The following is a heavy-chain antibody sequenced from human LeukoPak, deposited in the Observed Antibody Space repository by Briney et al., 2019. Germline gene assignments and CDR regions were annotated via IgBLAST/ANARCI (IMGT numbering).Heavy chain of an antibody. Sequence: SETLSLTCAVYGGSFSGYYWSWIRQPPGKGLEWIGEINHSGSTNYNPSLKSRVTISVDTSKNQFSLKLSSVTAADTAVYYCAKDLGYSSGWYAEYFQHWGQGTLVTVSS. CDR1: GGSFSGYY. D-gene: IGHD6-19*01. CDR3: AKDLGYSSGWYAEYFQH. J-gene: IGHJ1*01. V-gene: IGHV4-34*01. CDR2: INHSGST.